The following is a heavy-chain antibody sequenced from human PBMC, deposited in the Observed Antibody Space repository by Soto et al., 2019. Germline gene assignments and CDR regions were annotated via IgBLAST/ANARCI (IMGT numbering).Heavy chain of an antibody. Sequence: QVQLVESGGGVVQPGRSLRLSCAASGFTFSSFTMHWVRQAPGKGLEWVALISYDAGNNKYYADSVKGRFSISRDNSRNTLYLQLNSLRAEDTAVYYFARSIAVAGTPEFDYWGQGTLVTVSS. CDR2: ISYDAGNNK. J-gene: IGHJ4*02. V-gene: IGHV3-30-3*01. CDR3: ARSIAVAGTPEFDY. D-gene: IGHD6-19*01. CDR1: GFTFSSFT.